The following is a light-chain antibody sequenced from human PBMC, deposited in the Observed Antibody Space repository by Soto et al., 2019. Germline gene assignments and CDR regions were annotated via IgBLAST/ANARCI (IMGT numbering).Light chain of an antibody. V-gene: IGKV1-39*01. CDR2: AAS. J-gene: IGKJ5*01. CDR3: QQSSRTPIT. CDR1: QVISND. Sequence: DIQMTQSPSSLSASVGDRVTITCRASQVISNDLDWYQQKPGKAPKRLIHAASSFQSGVPSRFSGSGSGTDFTLAINSLQPEDFATYYCQQSSRTPITFGQGTRLEIK.